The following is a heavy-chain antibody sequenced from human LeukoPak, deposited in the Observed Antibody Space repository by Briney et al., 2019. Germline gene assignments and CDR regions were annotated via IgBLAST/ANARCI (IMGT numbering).Heavy chain of an antibody. CDR3: ARAGLETRFLEWLLISVSGSLDYYYGMDV. D-gene: IGHD3-3*01. CDR1: GYTFTGYY. Sequence: GASVKVSCKASGYTFTGYYMHWVRQAPGQGLEWMGWISAYNGNTNYAQKLQGRVTMTTDTSASTAYMELRSLRSDDTAVYYCARAGLETRFLEWLLISVSGSLDYYYGMDVWGQGTTVTVSS. J-gene: IGHJ6*02. V-gene: IGHV1-18*04. CDR2: ISAYNGNT.